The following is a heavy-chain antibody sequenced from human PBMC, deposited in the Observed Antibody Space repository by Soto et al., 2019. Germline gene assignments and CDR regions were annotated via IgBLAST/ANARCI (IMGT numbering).Heavy chain of an antibody. CDR1: GYIFTDYY. J-gene: IGHJ4*02. Sequence: ASVKVSCKASGYIFTDYYMHWVRQAPGQGLEWMGYIIPASGATDCAQKFQGRVTMTRDTSISTAYMELTRLRSDDTSVYYCVRGGPTAVELNAPPPFRYWGLGTLVTVSS. V-gene: IGHV1-2*02. D-gene: IGHD1-7*01. CDR2: IIPASGAT. CDR3: VRGGPTAVELNAPPPFRY.